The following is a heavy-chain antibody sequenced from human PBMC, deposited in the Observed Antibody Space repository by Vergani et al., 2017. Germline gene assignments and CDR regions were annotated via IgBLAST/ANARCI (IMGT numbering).Heavy chain of an antibody. CDR3: ASTDGYNYNGCFDY. D-gene: IGHD5-24*01. V-gene: IGHV1-69*01. CDR1: GGTFSSYA. J-gene: IGHJ4*02. Sequence: QVQLVQSGAEVKKPGSSVKVSCKASGGTFSSYAISWVRQAPGQGLEWMGGIIPIFGTANYAQKFQGIVTITADESTSTAYMELSSRRSDDTAVYYCASTDGYNYNGCFDYWGQGTLVTGSS. CDR2: IIPIFGTA.